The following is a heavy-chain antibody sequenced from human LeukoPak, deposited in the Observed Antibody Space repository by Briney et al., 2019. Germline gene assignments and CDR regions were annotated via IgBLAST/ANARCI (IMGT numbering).Heavy chain of an antibody. CDR2: INHSGST. Sequence: PSDTLSLTCAVYGGSLSGYYWSWIRQPPGKGLEWIGEINHSGSTNYNPSLKSRVTISVDTSKNQFSLKLTSVTAADTAFYYCAREFDSWGQGTLVTVSS. CDR3: AREFDS. J-gene: IGHJ4*02. CDR1: GGSLSGYY. V-gene: IGHV4-34*01.